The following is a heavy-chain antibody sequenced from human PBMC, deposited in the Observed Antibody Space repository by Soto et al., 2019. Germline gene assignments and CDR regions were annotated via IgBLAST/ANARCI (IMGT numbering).Heavy chain of an antibody. J-gene: IGHJ3*02. Sequence: EVQLVESGGGLVQPGGSLRLSCAASGFTFSSDAMNWVRQAPGKGLEWVSYIGSSGASIYHVDSVKGRFTISRDNAKNSLYLQMNRLRAEDTAMYYCVRDHGHWDVDFGAFGILGQGTNVTVSS. CDR1: GFTFSSDA. D-gene: IGHD1-1*01. V-gene: IGHV3-48*01. CDR2: IGSSGASI. CDR3: VRDHGHWDVDFGAFGI.